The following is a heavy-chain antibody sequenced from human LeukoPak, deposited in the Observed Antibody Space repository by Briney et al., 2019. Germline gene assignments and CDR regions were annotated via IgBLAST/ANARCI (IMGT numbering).Heavy chain of an antibody. J-gene: IGHJ5*02. CDR3: ARTTGRYLQFDP. CDR2: IYYSGTT. Sequence: SETLSLTCTVSGGSVSSGSYYWSWIRQPPGKGLEWIGYIYYSGTTNYNPSLKRRVTISVDTSKNQFSLKLSSVTAADTAVYYCARTTGRYLQFDPWGQGTLVTVSS. D-gene: IGHD3-9*01. CDR1: GGSVSSGSYY. V-gene: IGHV4-61*01.